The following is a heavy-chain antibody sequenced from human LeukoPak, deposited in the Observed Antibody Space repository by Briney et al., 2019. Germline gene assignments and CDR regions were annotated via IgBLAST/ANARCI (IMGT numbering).Heavy chain of an antibody. J-gene: IGHJ4*02. V-gene: IGHV3-9*01. CDR1: GFTFDDYV. D-gene: IGHD6-6*01. Sequence: GRSLRLSCAASGFTFDDYVMHWVRQAPGKGLEWVSGISWNSGSIGYADSVKGRFTISRDNAKNSLYLQMNSLRAEDTAVYYCAKDRERIAAHTSFDYWGQGTLVTVSS. CDR3: AKDRERIAAHTSFDY. CDR2: ISWNSGSI.